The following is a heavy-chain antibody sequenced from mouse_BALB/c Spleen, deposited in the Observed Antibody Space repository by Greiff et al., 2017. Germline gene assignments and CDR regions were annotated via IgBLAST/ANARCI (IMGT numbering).Heavy chain of an antibody. Sequence: DVHLVESGGGLVQPGGSLRLSCATSGFTFTDYYMSWVRQPPGKALEWLGFIRNKANGYTTEYSASVKGRFTISRDNSQSILYLQMNTLRAEDSATYYCARDRYYGYDSAWFAYWGQGTLVTVSA. J-gene: IGHJ3*01. CDR3: ARDRYYGYDSAWFAY. V-gene: IGHV7-3*02. CDR2: IRNKANGYTT. D-gene: IGHD2-2*01. CDR1: GFTFTDYY.